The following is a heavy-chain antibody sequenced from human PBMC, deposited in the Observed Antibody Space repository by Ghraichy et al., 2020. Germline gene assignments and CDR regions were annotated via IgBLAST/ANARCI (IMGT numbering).Heavy chain of an antibody. V-gene: IGHV3-23*01. CDR1: GFSFSNHA. Sequence: LSLTCAASGFSFSNHAMTWVRQAPGKGLEWVSIIRGGGGVTFYADSVEGRFTISRDNSKNTLYPQMNSLRAEDTAVYYCAKTMASFGNDGLNVWGQGTTVTVSS. D-gene: IGHD1-1*01. CDR3: AKTMASFGNDGLNV. CDR2: IRGGGGVT. J-gene: IGHJ6*02.